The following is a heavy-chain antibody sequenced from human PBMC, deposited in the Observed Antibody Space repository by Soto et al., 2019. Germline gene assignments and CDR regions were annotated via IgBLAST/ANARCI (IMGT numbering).Heavy chain of an antibody. D-gene: IGHD2-21*02. Sequence: QVQLQESGPGLVKPSETLSLTCTVSGGSISGYYWSWIRQPPGKGLEWIGYMYNTGSTVYNPSFESRVPSAETSENTYSLKLNSVTAADTAVYSCARDLWGYCGTDCYPLDVWGQGTTVTVSS. J-gene: IGHJ6*02. V-gene: IGHV4-59*01. CDR2: MYNTGST. CDR3: ARDLWGYCGTDCYPLDV. CDR1: GGSISGYY.